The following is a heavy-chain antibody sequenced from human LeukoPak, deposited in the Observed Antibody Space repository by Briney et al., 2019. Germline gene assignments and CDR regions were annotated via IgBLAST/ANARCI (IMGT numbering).Heavy chain of an antibody. CDR3: ATDPRWEPQFDY. Sequence: ASVKVSCKVSGYTLTELSMHWVRQAPGKGLEWMGGFDPEDGETIYAQKFQGRVTMTEDTSTDTAYMELSSLRSKDTAVYYCATDPRWEPQFDYWGQGTLVTVSS. D-gene: IGHD1-26*01. V-gene: IGHV1-24*01. CDR1: GYTLTELS. J-gene: IGHJ4*02. CDR2: FDPEDGET.